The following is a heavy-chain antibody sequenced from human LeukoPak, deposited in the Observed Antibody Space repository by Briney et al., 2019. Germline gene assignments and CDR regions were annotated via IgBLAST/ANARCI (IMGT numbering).Heavy chain of an antibody. CDR2: INPNSGGT. J-gene: IGHJ4*02. D-gene: IGHD5-18*01. V-gene: IGHV1-2*06. CDR1: GYTFTGYY. Sequence: ASVTVSCKASGYTFTGYYMHWVRQAPGQGLEWMGRINPNSGGTNYAQKFQGRVTMTRDTSISTAYMELSRLRSDDTAVYYCARTIRRTAMVPYYFDYWGQGTLVTVSS. CDR3: ARTIRRTAMVPYYFDY.